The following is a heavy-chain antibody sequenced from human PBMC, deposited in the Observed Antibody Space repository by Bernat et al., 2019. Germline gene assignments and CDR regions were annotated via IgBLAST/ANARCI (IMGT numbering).Heavy chain of an antibody. V-gene: IGHV4-59*01. CDR3: ARITFGGGMGN. CDR1: GGSISSYY. D-gene: IGHD3-16*01. CDR2: IYYSGST. Sequence: QVQLQESGPGLVKPSETLSLTCTVSGGSISSYYWSWIRQPPGKGLEWIGYIYYSGSTNYNPSLKSRVTISVDTSKNQFSLKLSSVTAADTAGYYCARITFGGGMGNWGQGTLVTVSS. J-gene: IGHJ4*02.